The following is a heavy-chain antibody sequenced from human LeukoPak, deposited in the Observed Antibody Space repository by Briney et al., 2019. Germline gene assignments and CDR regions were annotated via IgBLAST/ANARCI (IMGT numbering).Heavy chain of an antibody. CDR3: ARSTYYDFWSGLVYYMDV. D-gene: IGHD3-3*01. J-gene: IGHJ6*03. Sequence: SETLSLTCTVSGYSISSGYYWGWIRQPPGKGLEWIGYIYYSGSTNYNPSLKSRVTISVDTSKNQFSLKLSSVTAADTAVYYCARSTYYDFWSGLVYYMDVWGKGTTVTVSS. CDR2: IYYSGST. V-gene: IGHV4-61*01. CDR1: GYSISSGYY.